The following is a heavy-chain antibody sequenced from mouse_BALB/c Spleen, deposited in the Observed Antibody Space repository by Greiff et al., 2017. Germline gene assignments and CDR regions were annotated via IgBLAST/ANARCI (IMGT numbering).Heavy chain of an antibody. CDR3: ATFITTVVADFDD. J-gene: IGHJ2*01. V-gene: IGHV1S135*01. CDR2: IDPFNGGT. Sequence: EVQLQESGPELMKPGASVKISCKASGYSFTSYYMHWVKQSHGKSLEWIGYIDPFNGGTSYNQKFKGKATLTVDKSSSTAYMHLSSLTSEDSAVYYCATFITTVVADFDDWGQGTTLTVSS. CDR1: GYSFTSYY. D-gene: IGHD1-1*01.